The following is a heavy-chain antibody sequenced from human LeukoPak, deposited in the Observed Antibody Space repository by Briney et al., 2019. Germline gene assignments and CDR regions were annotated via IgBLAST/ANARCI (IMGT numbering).Heavy chain of an antibody. CDR2: ISSSGSTI. CDR1: GFTFSSYE. V-gene: IGHV3-48*03. D-gene: IGHD3-22*01. CDR3: ARLGGYYYDSSGYCSR. Sequence: GGSLRLSCAPSGFTFSSYEMNWVRHAPGKGLECVSYISSSGSTIYYADSVKGRFTISRDNAKNSLYLQMNSLRAEDTAVYYCARLGGYYYDSSGYCSRGGRGTGVSVSS. J-gene: IGHJ4*02.